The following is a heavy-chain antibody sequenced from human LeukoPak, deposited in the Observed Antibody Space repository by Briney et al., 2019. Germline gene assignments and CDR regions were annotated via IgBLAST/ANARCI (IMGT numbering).Heavy chain of an antibody. CDR1: GFIFSSYG. V-gene: IGHV3-33*06. CDR2: IWNDGSTK. D-gene: IGHD1-26*01. J-gene: IGHJ6*02. CDR3: AKDREYSGSYRPGPTPYYYGMDV. Sequence: GTSLRLSCAASGFIFSSYGMHWVRQAPGMAPEWVAIIWNDGSTKHADSVKGRFTISRDNSKNTLYLQMNSLRAEDTAVFYCAKDREYSGSYRPGPTPYYYGMDVWGQGTTVTVSS.